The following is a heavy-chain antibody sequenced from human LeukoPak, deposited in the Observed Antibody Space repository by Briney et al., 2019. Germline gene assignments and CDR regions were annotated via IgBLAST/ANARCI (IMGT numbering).Heavy chain of an antibody. J-gene: IGHJ1*01. Sequence: PGGSLRLSCAASGFTFSSYSMNWVRQAPGKGLEWVSSITSGGVNTYYATSVKGRFTISRDNAKNSLFLQMNSLRAEDTAIYCAKVQDGSFWYEYFQHWGQGTLVTVSS. CDR3: AKVQDGSFWYEYFQH. V-gene: IGHV3-21*01. D-gene: IGHD6-19*01. CDR2: ITSGGVNT. CDR1: GFTFSSYS.